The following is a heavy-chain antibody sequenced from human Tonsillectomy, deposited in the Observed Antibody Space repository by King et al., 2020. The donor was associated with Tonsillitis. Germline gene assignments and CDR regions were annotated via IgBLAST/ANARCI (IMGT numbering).Heavy chain of an antibody. CDR3: ARGIQGVGLLY. D-gene: IGHD2-8*01. V-gene: IGHV4-61*02. Sequence: VQLQESGPGLVKPSQTLSLTCTVSGGSISGAAYYLTWIRQPAGKGLEWIGRIHDYGETSYNPSLKSRVTMSVDTSKTHFSLTLNSVTAADTAVYYCARGIQGVGLLYWGQGTLVTVSS. CDR1: GGSISGAAYY. J-gene: IGHJ4*02. CDR2: IHDYGET.